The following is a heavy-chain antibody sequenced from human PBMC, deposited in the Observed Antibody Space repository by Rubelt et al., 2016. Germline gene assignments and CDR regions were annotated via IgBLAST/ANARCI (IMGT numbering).Heavy chain of an antibody. Sequence: QVQLQESGPGLVKPSETLSLTCTVSGDSINNYYWSWIRQPPVKGLEWIGSIYYSGSTYYNPSLKSRVTISVDTSKTQFSLNPRSVTAAETAVYYCARTSSGWYGHFDYWGQGTLVTVSS. CDR2: IYYSGST. J-gene: IGHJ4*02. D-gene: IGHD6-19*01. CDR1: GDSINNYY. CDR3: ARTSSGWYGHFDY. V-gene: IGHV4-59*04.